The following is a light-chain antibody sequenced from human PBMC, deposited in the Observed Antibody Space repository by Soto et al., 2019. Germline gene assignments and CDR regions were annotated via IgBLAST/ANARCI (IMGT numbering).Light chain of an antibody. V-gene: IGKV4-1*01. Sequence: DIVMTQSPDSLAVSLGERATINCKSSQSVLYSSSNKNYLAWYQQKPGQPPKLLIYWASTRESGVPDRFSGSGSGTDFTLTISSLQAEDVAVYYCQQYYSTPPAFGQGTKPEIK. CDR1: QSVLYSSSNKNY. J-gene: IGKJ2*01. CDR3: QQYYSTPPA. CDR2: WAS.